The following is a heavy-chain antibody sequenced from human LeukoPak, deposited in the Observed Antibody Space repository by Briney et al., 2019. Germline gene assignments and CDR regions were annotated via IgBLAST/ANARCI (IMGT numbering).Heavy chain of an antibody. Sequence: GGSLRLSCAASGFTFSSYSMNWARQAPGKGLEWVSSISSSSSYIYYADSVKGRFTISRDNSKNTLYLQMDSLRAEDTAVYSCARGGQWLSNRHYYYMDVWGKGTTVTVSS. CDR2: ISSSSSYI. CDR1: GFTFSSYS. CDR3: ARGGQWLSNRHYYYMDV. J-gene: IGHJ6*03. D-gene: IGHD3-22*01. V-gene: IGHV3-21*04.